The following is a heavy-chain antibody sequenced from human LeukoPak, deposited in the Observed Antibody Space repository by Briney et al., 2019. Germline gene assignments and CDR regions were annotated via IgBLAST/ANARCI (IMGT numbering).Heavy chain of an antibody. CDR2: IYYTENT. CDR1: GGSMSPFY. J-gene: IGHJ4*02. V-gene: IGHV4-59*01. D-gene: IGHD6-19*01. Sequence: SETLSLTCTVSGGSMSPFYWSWIRQPPGKGLEWIGYIYYTENTNYNPSLTSQVTISIDPSKNQFSLKLNSVTAADTAVYYCARKAPMVEYASGWYDYWGQGTLVTVSS. CDR3: ARKAPMVEYASGWYDY.